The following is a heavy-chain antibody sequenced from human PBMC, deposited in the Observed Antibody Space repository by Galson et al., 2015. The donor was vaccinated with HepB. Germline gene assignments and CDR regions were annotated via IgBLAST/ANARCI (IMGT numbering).Heavy chain of an antibody. CDR3: AREVSGRGFDI. V-gene: IGHV1-69*04. CDR1: GGSYSSYT. J-gene: IGHJ3*02. D-gene: IGHD2-15*01. Sequence: SVKVSCKASGGSYSSYTINWVRQAPGQGLEWMGRIVPFLDMTNYAQQFQGRVTITADKSTSTAYMELNSLKYEDTAVYYCAREVSGRGFDIWGQGTMVTVSS. CDR2: IVPFLDMT.